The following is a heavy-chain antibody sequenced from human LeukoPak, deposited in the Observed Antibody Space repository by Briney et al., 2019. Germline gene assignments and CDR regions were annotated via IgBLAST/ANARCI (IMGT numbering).Heavy chain of an antibody. D-gene: IGHD6-19*01. CDR2: IYSSGST. J-gene: IGHJ5*02. Sequence: SETLSLTCSVSGDSFRSYYWSWIRQPPGKGLEWLGCIYSSGSTDHNPSLKSRVTLSVDTSESQFSLTLSSVTAADTAVYYCARRFSSTSGRWFDPWGQGTLVTVSS. CDR3: ARRFSSTSGRWFDP. CDR1: GDSFRSYY. V-gene: IGHV4-59*01.